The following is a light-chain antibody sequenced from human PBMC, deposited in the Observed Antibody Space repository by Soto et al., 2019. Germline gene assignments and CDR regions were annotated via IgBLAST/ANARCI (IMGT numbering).Light chain of an antibody. CDR3: SSYAVTNIFV. Sequence: QSALTQPPSASGSLGQSVTISCTGTASDVGVYNYVSWYQQHPGKAPKLMIYEVTKRPSGVPDRFSGSKSGSTASLTVSGLQAEDEADYYCSSYAVTNIFVFGTGTKVTVL. J-gene: IGLJ1*01. CDR2: EVT. CDR1: ASDVGVYNY. V-gene: IGLV2-8*01.